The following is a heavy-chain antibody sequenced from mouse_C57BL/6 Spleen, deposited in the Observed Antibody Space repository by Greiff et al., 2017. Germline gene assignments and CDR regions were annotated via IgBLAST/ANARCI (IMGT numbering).Heavy chain of an antibody. D-gene: IGHD2-4*01. J-gene: IGHJ3*01. CDR3: AREGDYAWFAY. CDR1: GYSITSGYY. Sequence: EVKLKESGPGLVKPSQSLSLTCSVTGYSITSGYYWNWIRQFPGNKLEWMGYISYDGSNNYNPSLKNRISITRDTSKNQFFLKLNSVTTEDTATYYCAREGDYAWFAYWGQGTLVTVSA. V-gene: IGHV3-6*01. CDR2: ISYDGSN.